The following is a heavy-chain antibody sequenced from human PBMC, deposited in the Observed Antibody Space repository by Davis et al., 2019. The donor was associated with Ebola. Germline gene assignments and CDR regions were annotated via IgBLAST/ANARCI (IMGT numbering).Heavy chain of an antibody. CDR2: ISAYNGNT. CDR1: GYTFTGYY. Sequence: ASVKVSCKASGYTFTGYYMHWVRQAPGQGLEWMGWISAYNGNTNYAQKLQGRVTMTTDTSTSTAYMELRSLRSDDTAVYYCARADRLAVAGPSFDYWGQGTLVTVSS. V-gene: IGHV1-18*04. J-gene: IGHJ4*02. CDR3: ARADRLAVAGPSFDY. D-gene: IGHD6-19*01.